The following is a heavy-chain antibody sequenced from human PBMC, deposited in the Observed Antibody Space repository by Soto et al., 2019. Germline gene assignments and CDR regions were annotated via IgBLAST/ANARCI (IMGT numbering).Heavy chain of an antibody. V-gene: IGHV4-61*05. CDR1: GGSITSTDGY. CDR3: ARQVRGVMTYYYYYGMDV. Sequence: SETLSLTCTVSGGSITSTDGYWSWIRQPPGRGLEWIGYIYYSGSTNYNPSLKSRVTISVDTSKNQFSLKLSSVTAADTAVYYCARQVRGVMTYYYYYGMDVWGQGTTVTVSS. J-gene: IGHJ6*02. D-gene: IGHD3-10*01. CDR2: IYYSGST.